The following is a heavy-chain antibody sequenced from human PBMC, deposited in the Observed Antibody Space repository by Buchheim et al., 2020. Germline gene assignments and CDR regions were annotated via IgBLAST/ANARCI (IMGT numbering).Heavy chain of an antibody. CDR1: GYTFTSYY. J-gene: IGHJ4*02. V-gene: IGHV1-46*01. CDR3: AREPGTAMVTVGGDFDY. D-gene: IGHD5-18*01. CDR2: INPSGGST. Sequence: QVQLVQSGAEVKKPGASVKVSCKASGYTFTSYYMHWVRQAPGQGLEWMGIINPSGGSTSYAQKLQGRVTMTRDTSTSPVYMELSSLRSEDTAVYYCAREPGTAMVTVGGDFDYWGQGTL.